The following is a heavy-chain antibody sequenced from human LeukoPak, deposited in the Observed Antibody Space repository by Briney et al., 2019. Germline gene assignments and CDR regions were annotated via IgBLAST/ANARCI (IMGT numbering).Heavy chain of an antibody. D-gene: IGHD6-19*01. J-gene: IGHJ4*02. Sequence: GGSLRLSCAASGFTFGSYAMTWVRQAPGKGLEWVSHINGSGGSTYHADSVKGRFTISRDNSKNTVYLQMNSLRAEDTAVYYCAKTTAGHSSGRDPGWPVDYWGQGTLVTVSS. CDR2: INGSGGST. V-gene: IGHV3-23*01. CDR1: GFTFGSYA. CDR3: AKTTAGHSSGRDPGWPVDY.